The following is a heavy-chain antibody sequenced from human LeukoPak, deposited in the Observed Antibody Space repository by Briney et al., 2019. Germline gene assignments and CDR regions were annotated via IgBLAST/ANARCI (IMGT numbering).Heavy chain of an antibody. CDR3: ARPNQYYFDY. J-gene: IGHJ4*02. Sequence: SETLSLTCAVYGGSFSGYYWSWLRQPPGKGLEWIGEINHSGSANYNPSLKSRVTISVDTSKNQFSLKVTSVTAADAAVYYCARPNQYYFDYWGQGTLVTVSS. V-gene: IGHV4-34*01. CDR1: GGSFSGYY. CDR2: INHSGSA. D-gene: IGHD1-14*01.